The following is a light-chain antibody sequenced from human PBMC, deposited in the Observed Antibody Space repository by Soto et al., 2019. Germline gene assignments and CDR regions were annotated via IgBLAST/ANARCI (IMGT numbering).Light chain of an antibody. CDR3: QQFGNSHPYT. CDR1: QSVSSTS. Sequence: EIVLTQSPGTLSLSRGERATLSCRASQSVSSTSLAWYQQKPGQAPRLLIYGASNRATGIPDRFSGSGSGTDFTLTISRLESEDFAVYYCQQFGNSHPYTFGQGTKLEI. J-gene: IGKJ2*01. V-gene: IGKV3-20*01. CDR2: GAS.